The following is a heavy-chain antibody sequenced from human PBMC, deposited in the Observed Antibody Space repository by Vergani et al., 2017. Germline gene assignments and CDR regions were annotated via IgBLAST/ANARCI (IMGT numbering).Heavy chain of an antibody. Sequence: QLQLPESGPGLVKPSETLSLTCTVSGGSISSSSYYWGWIRPPPGKGLEWIGSIYYSGSDYYNPSLNSRVTIAVDTSKNQFSLKLSSVTAADTAVYYCARDAFAHIVVVRAAIHRGYFDYWGQGTLVTVSS. CDR2: IYYSGSD. D-gene: IGHD2-2*01. CDR1: GGSISSSSYY. J-gene: IGHJ4*02. V-gene: IGHV4-39*07. CDR3: ARDAFAHIVVVRAAIHRGYFDY.